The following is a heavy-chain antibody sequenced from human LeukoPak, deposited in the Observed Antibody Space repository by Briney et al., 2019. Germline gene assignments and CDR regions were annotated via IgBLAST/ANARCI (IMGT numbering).Heavy chain of an antibody. CDR2: IIPILGIA. D-gene: IGHD2-2*01. CDR1: GGTFSSYT. Sequence: SVKVSCKASGGTFSSYTISWVRQAPGQGLEWMGRIIPILGIANYAQKFQGRATITADKSTSTAYMELSSLRSEDTAVYYCASTADAIVVVPAYWGQGTLVTVSS. V-gene: IGHV1-69*02. CDR3: ASTADAIVVVPAY. J-gene: IGHJ4*02.